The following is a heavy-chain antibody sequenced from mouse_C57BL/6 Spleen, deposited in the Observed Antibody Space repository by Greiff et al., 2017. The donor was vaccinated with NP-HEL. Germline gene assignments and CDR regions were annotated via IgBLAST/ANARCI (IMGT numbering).Heavy chain of an antibody. CDR1: GYTFTSYW. Sequence: QVQLQQPGAELVKPGASVKLSCKASGYTFTSYWMQWVKQRPGQGLEWIGEIDPSDSYTNYNQKFKGKAKLTVDTSSSTPYMQRSSLTSVGSPVYYCARYRPGWYFDVWGTGTTFTVSS. J-gene: IGHJ1*03. CDR3: ARYRPGWYFDV. CDR2: IDPSDSYT. V-gene: IGHV1-50*01.